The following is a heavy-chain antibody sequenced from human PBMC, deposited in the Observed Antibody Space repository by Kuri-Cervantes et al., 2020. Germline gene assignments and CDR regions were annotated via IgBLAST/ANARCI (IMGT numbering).Heavy chain of an antibody. CDR2: IYPGDSDT. V-gene: IGHV5-51*01. J-gene: IGHJ6*03. Sequence: GESLKISCKGSGYSFTSYRIGWVRQMPGKGLEWMGIIYPGDSDTRYSPSFQGQVTISADKSISTAYLQWSSLKASDTAMYYCARHEGHGPPETRYYYMDVWGKGTTVTVSS. CDR1: GYSFTSYR. CDR3: ARHEGHGPPETRYYYMDV. D-gene: IGHD1-7*01.